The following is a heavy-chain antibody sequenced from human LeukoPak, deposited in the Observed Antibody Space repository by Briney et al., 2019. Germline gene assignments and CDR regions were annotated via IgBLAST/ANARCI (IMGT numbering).Heavy chain of an antibody. CDR3: ARLLNYDFWSGYYKYYGMDV. CDR2: IIPIFGTA. V-gene: IGHV1-69*13. Sequence: GASVKVSCKASGGTFSSYAISWVRQAPGQGLEWMGGIIPIFGTANYAQKFQGRVTITADESTSTAYMELSSLRSEDTAVYYCARLLNYDFWSGYYKYYGMDVWGQGTTVTVSS. D-gene: IGHD3-3*01. CDR1: GGTFSSYA. J-gene: IGHJ6*02.